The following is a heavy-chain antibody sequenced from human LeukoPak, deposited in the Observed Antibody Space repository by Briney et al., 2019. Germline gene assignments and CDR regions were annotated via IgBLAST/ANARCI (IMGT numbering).Heavy chain of an antibody. CDR3: ARDRRGGTKMTRGFDP. CDR1: GGSFSDYY. CDR2: INHSGST. J-gene: IGHJ5*02. D-gene: IGHD5-24*01. V-gene: IGHV4-34*01. Sequence: SETLSLTCAVYGGSFSDYYWTWIRQPPGRGLEWIREINHSGSTNYNPSLKSRLTISADTSKNQFSMELNSVTAADTAVYYCARDRRGGTKMTRGFDPWGQGTLVTVSS.